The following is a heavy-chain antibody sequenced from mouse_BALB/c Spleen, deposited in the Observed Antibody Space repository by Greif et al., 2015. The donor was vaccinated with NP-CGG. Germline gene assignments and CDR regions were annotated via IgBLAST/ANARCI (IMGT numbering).Heavy chain of an antibody. CDR3: TRGEGYYVGAMGY. CDR2: IYPSDSYT. D-gene: IGHD2-3*01. J-gene: IGHJ4*01. CDR1: GYTFTSYW. V-gene: IGHV1-69*02. Sequence: VKLMESGAELVRPGASVKLSCKASGYTFTSYWINWVKQRPGQGLEWIGNIYPSDSYTNYNQKFKDKATLTVDKSSSTAYMQLSSPTSEDSAVYYCTRGEGYYVGAMGYWGQGTSVTVSS.